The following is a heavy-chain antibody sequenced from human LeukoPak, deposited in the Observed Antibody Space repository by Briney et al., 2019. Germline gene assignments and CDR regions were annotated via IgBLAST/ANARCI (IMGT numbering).Heavy chain of an antibody. V-gene: IGHV4-34*01. J-gene: IGHJ4*02. CDR3: ARLKWDGLYYLDY. CDR2: INHSGST. CDR1: GGSFSGYY. Sequence: SETLSLTCAVYGGSFSGYYWSWIRQPPGKGLEWIGEINHSGSTNYNPSLKSRVTISVDTSKNQFSLKLSSVTAADTAVYYCARLKWDGLYYLDYWGQGTLVTVSS. D-gene: IGHD1-26*01.